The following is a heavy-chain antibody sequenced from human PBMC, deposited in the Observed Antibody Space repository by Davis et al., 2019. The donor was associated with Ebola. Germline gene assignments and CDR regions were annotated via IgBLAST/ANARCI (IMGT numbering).Heavy chain of an antibody. Sequence: GGSLRLSCAASGFTFSSCSMNWVRQAPGKGLEWVSSISSSSSYIYYADSVKGRFTISRDNAKNSLYLQMNSLRAEDTAVYYCARDRGYSYGDLDYWGQGTLVTVSS. V-gene: IGHV3-21*04. CDR3: ARDRGYSYGDLDY. J-gene: IGHJ4*02. CDR1: GFTFSSCS. D-gene: IGHD5-18*01. CDR2: ISSSSSYI.